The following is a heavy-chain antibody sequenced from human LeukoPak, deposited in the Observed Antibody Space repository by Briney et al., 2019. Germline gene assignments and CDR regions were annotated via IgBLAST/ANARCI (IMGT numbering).Heavy chain of an antibody. CDR1: GFTFSSYG. D-gene: IGHD2-15*01. J-gene: IGHJ6*02. CDR2: ISYDGSNK. V-gene: IGHV3-30*18. Sequence: PGGSLRLSCAASGFTFSSYGMHWVRQAPDKGLEWVAVISYDGSNKYYADSVKGRFTISRDNSKNTLYLQMNSLRAEDTAVYYCAKDPIDGYCSGGSCYRPDYYYGMDVWGQGTTVTVSS. CDR3: AKDPIDGYCSGGSCYRPDYYYGMDV.